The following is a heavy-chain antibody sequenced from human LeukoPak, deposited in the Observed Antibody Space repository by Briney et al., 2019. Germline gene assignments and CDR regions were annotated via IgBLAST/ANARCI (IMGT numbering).Heavy chain of an antibody. CDR1: GFTFSDYY. CDR2: IGSNGGNI. Sequence: GGSLTLSCAASGFTFSDYYMSWIRQAPGKGLEWIAYIGSNGGNIFYADSVKDRFTISRDNAKNSLYLQMDSLRAEDTAVYYCARIYYYGSGSGEYWGQGTLVTVSS. V-gene: IGHV3-11*04. CDR3: ARIYYYGSGSGEY. D-gene: IGHD3-10*01. J-gene: IGHJ4*02.